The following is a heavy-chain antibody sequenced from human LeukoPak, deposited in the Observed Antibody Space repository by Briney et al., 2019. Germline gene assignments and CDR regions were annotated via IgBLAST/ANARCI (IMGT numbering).Heavy chain of an antibody. Sequence: GGSQRLSCAASGFTFSSYSMNWVRQAPGKGLEWVSSISSSSSHIYYADSVKGRLTISRDNAKNSLYLQMNSLRAEDTAVYYCARVGGKVDYWGQGTLVSVSS. CDR2: ISSSSSHI. D-gene: IGHD4-23*01. J-gene: IGHJ4*02. CDR3: ARVGGKVDY. V-gene: IGHV3-21*01. CDR1: GFTFSSYS.